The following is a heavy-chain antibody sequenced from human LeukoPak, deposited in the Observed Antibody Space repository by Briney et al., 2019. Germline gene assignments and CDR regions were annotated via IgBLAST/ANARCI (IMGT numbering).Heavy chain of an antibody. CDR3: AREFSAGYYYYYYMDV. D-gene: IGHD2-15*01. Sequence: SETLSLTCAVYGGSFSGYYWSWIRQPPGKGLEWIGEINHSGSTNYNPSLKSRVTISVDTSKNQFSLKLTSVTAADTAVYYCAREFSAGYYYYYYMDVWGKGTTVTVSS. CDR2: INHSGST. J-gene: IGHJ6*03. V-gene: IGHV4-34*01. CDR1: GGSFSGYY.